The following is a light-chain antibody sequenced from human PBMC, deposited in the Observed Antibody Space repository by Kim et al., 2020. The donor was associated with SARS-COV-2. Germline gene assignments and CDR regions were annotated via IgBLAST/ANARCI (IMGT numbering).Light chain of an antibody. Sequence: GQRVTISCSGSRSNSGSNAVSWYQHLPGTAPKLLIYRNNQRPSGVPDRFSGSKSGTSASLAISGLQSEDEADYYCAAWDDSLNGWVFGGGTKLTVL. CDR3: AAWDDSLNGWV. V-gene: IGLV1-44*01. CDR1: RSNSGSNA. CDR2: RNN. J-gene: IGLJ3*02.